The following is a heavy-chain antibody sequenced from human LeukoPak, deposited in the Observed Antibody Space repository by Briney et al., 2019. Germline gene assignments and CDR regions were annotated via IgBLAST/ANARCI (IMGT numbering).Heavy chain of an antibody. V-gene: IGHV3-30*04. CDR3: ARGPPLFDP. Sequence: GGSLRLSCAASGFTFNSYAMHWVRQAPGKGLEWVALISFDGNIIYYTDSVKGRFTISRDNSNNTLFLHMNSLRAEDTAVYYCARGPPLFDPWGQGTLVAVSS. CDR1: GFTFNSYA. CDR2: ISFDGNII. J-gene: IGHJ5*02.